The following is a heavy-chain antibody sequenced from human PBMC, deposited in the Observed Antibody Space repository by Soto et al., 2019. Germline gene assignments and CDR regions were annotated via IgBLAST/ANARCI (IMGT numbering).Heavy chain of an antibody. D-gene: IGHD3-16*01. CDR1: GVSITSHY. CDR3: ARHYDAYNPPHPFDY. Sequence: SETLSLTCTVSGVSITSHYWSWIRQSPGKGLEWIAYMHHSGSTNYNPSLKSRVTVSIDTSKSQVSLKLSSVTAADTAVYYCARHYDAYNPPHPFDYWGQGTLVTVSS. V-gene: IGHV4-59*08. J-gene: IGHJ4*02. CDR2: MHHSGST.